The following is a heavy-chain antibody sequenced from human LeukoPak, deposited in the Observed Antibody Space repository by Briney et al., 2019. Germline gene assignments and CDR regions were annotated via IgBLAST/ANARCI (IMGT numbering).Heavy chain of an antibody. V-gene: IGHV1-18*01. CDR1: GYTFTSYG. CDR2: ISAYNGNT. D-gene: IGHD6-19*01. J-gene: IGHJ5*02. CDR3: ARDTNWAVAVKYNWFDP. Sequence: GASVKVSCKASGYTFTSYGISWVRQAPGQGLEWMGWISAYNGNTNYAQKLQGRVTMTTDTSTSTAYMELRSLRSDDTAVYYCARDTNWAVAVKYNWFDPWGQGTLVTVSS.